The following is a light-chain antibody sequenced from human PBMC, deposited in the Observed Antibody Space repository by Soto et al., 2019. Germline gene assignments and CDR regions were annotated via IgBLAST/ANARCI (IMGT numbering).Light chain of an antibody. CDR1: SSDVGGYNY. CDR2: DVT. V-gene: IGLV2-11*01. CDR3: CSYAGSNTWV. Sequence: QSALTQPRSVSGSPGQSVTISCTGTSSDVGGYNYVSWYQQHPGKAPKLMIYDVTKRPSGVPDRFSGSKSGNTASLTISGPQAEDEADYYGCSYAGSNTWVFGGAPQLTVL. J-gene: IGLJ7*01.